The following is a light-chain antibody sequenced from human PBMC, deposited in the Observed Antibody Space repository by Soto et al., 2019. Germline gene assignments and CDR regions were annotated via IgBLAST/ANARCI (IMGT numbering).Light chain of an antibody. J-gene: IGKJ5*01. CDR2: DAS. CDR1: QSMGSN. Sequence: DMVLTQSPATLSLSPGERATLSCRASQSMGSNVAWYQQKPGQAPRLLIYDASSRATGIPARFSGSGSGTDFTLTISSLEPEDSAVYYCQQRRDWPPITFGQGTRLEIK. CDR3: QQRRDWPPIT. V-gene: IGKV3-11*01.